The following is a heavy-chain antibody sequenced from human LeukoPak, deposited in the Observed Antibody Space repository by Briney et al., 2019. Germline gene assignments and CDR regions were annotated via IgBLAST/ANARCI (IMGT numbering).Heavy chain of an antibody. CDR3: ARKTGSYSSGWYVLD. D-gene: IGHD6-19*01. CDR2: IYNIGST. V-gene: IGHV4-59*01. CDR1: GGSISSYY. Sequence: SETLSLTCTVSGGSISSYYWSWIRQPPGKGLEWIGYIYNIGSTNYNPSLKSRVTISVDTSKNQFSLKLSSVTAADTAVYYCARKTGSYSSGWYVLDWGQGTLVTVSS. J-gene: IGHJ4*02.